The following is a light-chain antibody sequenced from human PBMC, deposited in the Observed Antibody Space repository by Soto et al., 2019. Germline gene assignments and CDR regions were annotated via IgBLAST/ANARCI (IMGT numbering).Light chain of an antibody. CDR3: QKYNSALWT. CDR1: QGISNY. Sequence: DIQMTQSPSSLSASVEDRVTITCRASQGISNYVAWYQQKPGKVPKLLIYAASTLQSGVPSRLSGSGSGTDFTLTISSLQPEDVATYYCQKYNSALWTFGQGTKVEIK. V-gene: IGKV1-27*01. J-gene: IGKJ1*01. CDR2: AAS.